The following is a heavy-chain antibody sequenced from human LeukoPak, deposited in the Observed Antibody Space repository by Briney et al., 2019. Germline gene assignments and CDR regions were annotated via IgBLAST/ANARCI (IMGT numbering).Heavy chain of an antibody. CDR1: GYSFTSYW. CDR3: ARYSGTIYYYYGMGV. CDR2: IYPGDSDT. J-gene: IGHJ6*02. V-gene: IGHV5-51*01. D-gene: IGHD2-21*01. Sequence: GESLKISCKGSGYSFTSYWIGWVRQMPGKGLEWMGIIYPGDSDTRYSPSFQGQVTISADKSISTAYLQWSSLKASDTAMYYCARYSGTIYYYYGMGVWGQGTTVTASS.